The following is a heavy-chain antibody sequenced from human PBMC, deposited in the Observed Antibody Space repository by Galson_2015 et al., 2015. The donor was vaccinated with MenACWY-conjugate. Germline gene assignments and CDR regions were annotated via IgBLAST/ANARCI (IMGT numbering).Heavy chain of an antibody. CDR2: ITGDESTT. J-gene: IGHJ4*02. V-gene: IGHV3-74*01. CDR1: GFTFSTYW. Sequence: SLRLSCAVSGFTFSTYWMHWVRQIPGKGLASVSCITGDESTTDYAASVKGRFTISRDNAKNTLFLQMNRLRTEDTAVYYCVRAAKDSKGVDYWGQGTLVTVSS. CDR3: VRAAKDSKGVDY. D-gene: IGHD2-15*01.